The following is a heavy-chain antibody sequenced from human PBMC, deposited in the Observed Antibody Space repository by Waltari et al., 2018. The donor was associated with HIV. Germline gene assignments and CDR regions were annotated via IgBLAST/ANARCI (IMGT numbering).Heavy chain of an antibody. J-gene: IGHJ5*02. D-gene: IGHD3-10*01. CDR1: GGSISSSSYY. CDR2: IYYSGGT. Sequence: QLQLQESGPGLVKPSETLSLTCTVSGGSISSSSYYWGWIRQPPGKGLEWIGSIYYSGGTYYHPSLKSRVTISVDTSKNQFSLKLSSVTAADTAVYYCATQGYYYGSGSPPYNWFDPWGQGTLVTVSS. CDR3: ATQGYYYGSGSPPYNWFDP. V-gene: IGHV4-39*01.